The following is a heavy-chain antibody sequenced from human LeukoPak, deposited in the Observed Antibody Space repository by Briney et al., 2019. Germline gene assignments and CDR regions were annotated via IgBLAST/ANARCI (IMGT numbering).Heavy chain of an antibody. J-gene: IGHJ5*02. CDR1: GYTFTSYG. V-gene: IGHV1-18*01. Sequence: ASVKVSCKASGYTFTSYGISWVRQAPGQGLEWMGWISAYNGNTNYAQKLQGRVTMTTDTSTSTAYMELRSLRSDDTAVYYCARGTVRKYQLLSQTGNWFDPWGQGTLVTVSS. D-gene: IGHD2-2*01. CDR3: ARGTVRKYQLLSQTGNWFDP. CDR2: ISAYNGNT.